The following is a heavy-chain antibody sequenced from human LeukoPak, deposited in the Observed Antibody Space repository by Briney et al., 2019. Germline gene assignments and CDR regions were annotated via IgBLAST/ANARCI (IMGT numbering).Heavy chain of an antibody. CDR3: ARDRSSDDAFDI. J-gene: IGHJ3*02. D-gene: IGHD6-13*01. CDR1: GYTFTGYY. CDR2: INPNSGGT. V-gene: IGHV1-2*02. Sequence: ASVKVSCKASGYTFTGYYTHWVRQAPGQGLEWMGWINPNSGGTNYAQKFQGRVTMTRDTSISTAYMGLSRLRSDDTAVYYCARDRSSDDAFDIWGQGTMVTVSS.